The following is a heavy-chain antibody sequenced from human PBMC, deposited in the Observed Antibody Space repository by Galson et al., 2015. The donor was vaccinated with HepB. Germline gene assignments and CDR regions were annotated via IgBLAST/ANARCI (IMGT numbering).Heavy chain of an antibody. CDR2: ISAYNGNT. J-gene: IGHJ6*02. Sequence: SVTVSCKASGYTFTSYGISWVRQAPGQGLEWMGWISAYNGNTNYAQKLQGRVTMTTDTSTSTAYMELRSLRSDDTAVYYCARGEQQLVEGYYYYGMDVWGPGTTVTVSS. V-gene: IGHV1-18*01. D-gene: IGHD6-13*01. CDR1: GYTFTSYG. CDR3: ARGEQQLVEGYYYYGMDV.